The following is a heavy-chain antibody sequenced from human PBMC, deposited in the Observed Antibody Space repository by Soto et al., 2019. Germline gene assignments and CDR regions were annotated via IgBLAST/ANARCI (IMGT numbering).Heavy chain of an antibody. Sequence: QVQLVESGGGVVQPGRSLTLSCAVTALTFNTYSMHWVRQSPGKGLEWVAAISYDGNVKHYADSVKGRFTIARDNSENTLYLHLNSLRSEDSAVYYCAGSKGFYYAMDVWGQGTTGTVSS. CDR3: AGSKGFYYAMDV. V-gene: IGHV3-30-3*01. CDR1: ALTFNTYS. J-gene: IGHJ6*02. CDR2: ISYDGNVK.